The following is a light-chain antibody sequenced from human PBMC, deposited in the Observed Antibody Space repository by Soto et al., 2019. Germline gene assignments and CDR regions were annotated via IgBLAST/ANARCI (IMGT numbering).Light chain of an antibody. CDR2: GNN. V-gene: IGLV1-40*01. J-gene: IGLJ2*01. Sequence: QSVLTQPPSVSGAPGQRVTISCTGTSSDIGAGSDVHWYQQLPGAPPKLLIYGNNNRPSGVPDRFSGSKSGTSASLAITGFQAEDEADYYCQSYDSRLSVYVVFGGGTKLTVL. CDR3: QSYDSRLSVYVV. CDR1: SSDIGAGSD.